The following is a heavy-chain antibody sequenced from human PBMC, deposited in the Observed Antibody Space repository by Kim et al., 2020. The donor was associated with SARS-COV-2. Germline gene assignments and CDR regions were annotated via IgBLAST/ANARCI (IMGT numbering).Heavy chain of an antibody. Sequence: YYVDSVKCRFTISRDNAKNSLYLQRNSLRAEDTAVYYCARLGSSSWNFDYWGQGTLVTVSS. V-gene: IGHV3-7*04. J-gene: IGHJ4*02. CDR3: ARLGSSSWNFDY. D-gene: IGHD6-13*01.